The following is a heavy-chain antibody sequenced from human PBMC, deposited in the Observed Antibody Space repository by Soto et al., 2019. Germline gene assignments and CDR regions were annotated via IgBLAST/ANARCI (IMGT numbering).Heavy chain of an antibody. CDR1: GFTFHRYG. CDR2: IIYDGSRQ. D-gene: IGHD2-8*02. CDR3: AKEGYCTGAVCPIGSHFDH. Sequence: QVQLVESGGGVVQPGRSLRLSCAASGFTFHRYGLHWVRQAPGKGLEWVAVIIYDGSRQYYADSVKGRFTVSRDNSNNALYLQMDSLRPEDTAVYYCAKEGYCTGAVCPIGSHFDHWGQGALVTVSS. V-gene: IGHV3-30*18. J-gene: IGHJ4*02.